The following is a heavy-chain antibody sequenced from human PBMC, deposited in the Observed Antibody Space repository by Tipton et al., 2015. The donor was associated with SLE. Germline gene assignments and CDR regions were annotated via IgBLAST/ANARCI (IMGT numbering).Heavy chain of an antibody. Sequence: QLVQSGAEVKKPGASVKVSCKASGYTFPSYGITWVRQAPGQGLEWMGWISAYNGNTNYAQKLQGRVTMTTDTSTSTAYLELRSLRSEDTDVYYCARGRGKESYCDFWSGYWYYYCMDVGGQGPAVTVSS. D-gene: IGHD3-3*01. CDR2: ISAYNGNT. CDR3: ARGRGKESYCDFWSGYWYYYCMDV. J-gene: IGHJ6*02. CDR1: GYTFPSYG. V-gene: IGHV1-18*01.